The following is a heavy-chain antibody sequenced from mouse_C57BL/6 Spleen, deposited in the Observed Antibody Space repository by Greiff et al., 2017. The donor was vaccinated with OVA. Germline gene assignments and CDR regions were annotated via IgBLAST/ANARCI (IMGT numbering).Heavy chain of an antibody. CDR2: IYPGDGDT. V-gene: IGHV1-82*01. J-gene: IGHJ4*01. CDR3: ARGDWDEAMDY. D-gene: IGHD4-1*01. CDR1: GYAFSSSW. Sequence: VQLQQSGPELVKPGASVKISCKASGYAFSSSWMNWVKQRPGKGLEWIGRIYPGDGDTNYNGKFKGKATLTADKSSSTAYMQLSSLTSEDSAVYICARGDWDEAMDYWGQGTSVTVSS.